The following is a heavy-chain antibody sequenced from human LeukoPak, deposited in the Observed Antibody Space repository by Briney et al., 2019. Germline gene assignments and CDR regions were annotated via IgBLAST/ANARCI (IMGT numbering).Heavy chain of an antibody. Sequence: NSSETLSLTCAVSGYSISSSNWWGWIRQPPGKGLEWIGYIYYSGSIYYNPSLKSRVTMSVDTSKNQFSLKLSPVTAADTAVYYCARGGGYSYGPRRAFDYWGQGTLVTVSS. CDR3: ARGGGYSYGPRRAFDY. V-gene: IGHV4-28*05. CDR2: IYYSGSI. J-gene: IGHJ4*02. D-gene: IGHD5-18*01. CDR1: GYSISSSNW.